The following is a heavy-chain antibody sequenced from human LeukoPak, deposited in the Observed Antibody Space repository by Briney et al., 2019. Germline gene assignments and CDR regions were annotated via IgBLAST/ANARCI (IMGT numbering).Heavy chain of an antibody. CDR1: GGSISSYY. CDR2: IYTSGST. CDR3: ARGAGATFPFDY. D-gene: IGHD1-26*01. V-gene: IGHV4-4*07. Sequence: SETLSLTCTVSGGSISSYYWSWIRQPAGKGVEWIGRIYTSGSTNYNPSLKSRVTISVDTSKNQFSLKLSSVTAADTAVYYCARGAGATFPFDYWGQGTLVTVSS. J-gene: IGHJ4*02.